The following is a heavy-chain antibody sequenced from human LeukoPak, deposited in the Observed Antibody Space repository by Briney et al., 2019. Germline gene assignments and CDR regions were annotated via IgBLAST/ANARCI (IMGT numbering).Heavy chain of an antibody. CDR2: INHSGST. J-gene: IGHJ6*02. CDR3: ARGLDGDYDYYYYYGMDV. Sequence: KTSETLSLTCAVYGGSFSGYYWSWIRQPPGKGLEGIGEINHSGSTNYNPSLKSRVTISVDTSKNQFSLKLSSVTAADTAVYYCARGLDGDYDYYYYYGMDVWGQGTTVTVSS. D-gene: IGHD4-17*01. V-gene: IGHV4-34*01. CDR1: GGSFSGYY.